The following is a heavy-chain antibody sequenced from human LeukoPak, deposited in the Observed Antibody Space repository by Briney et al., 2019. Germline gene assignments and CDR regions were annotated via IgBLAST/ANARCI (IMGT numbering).Heavy chain of an antibody. J-gene: IGHJ4*02. CDR1: GFRVTNDY. CDR3: AKGTLDIVVVPAAPKVYYFDY. D-gene: IGHD2-2*01. Sequence: GGSLRLSCAVSGFRVTNDYMNWVRQAPGKGLEWVSIIYAGGSTYYADSVKGRFTISRDNSKNTLYLQMNSLRAEDTAVYYCAKGTLDIVVVPAAPKVYYFDYWGQGTLVTVSS. V-gene: IGHV3-53*01. CDR2: IYAGGST.